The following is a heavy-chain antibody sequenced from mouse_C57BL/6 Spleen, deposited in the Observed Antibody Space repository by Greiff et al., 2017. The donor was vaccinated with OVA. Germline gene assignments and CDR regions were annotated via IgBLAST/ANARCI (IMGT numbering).Heavy chain of an antibody. Sequence: DVQLQESGGGLVQPGGSLKLSCAASGFTFSDYYMYWVRQTPEKRLEWVAYISNGGGSTYYPDTVKGRFTISRDNAKNTLYLQMSRLKSEDTAMYYCARGGYFDVWGTGTTVTVSS. CDR1: GFTFSDYY. V-gene: IGHV5-12*01. J-gene: IGHJ1*03. CDR3: ARGGYFDV. CDR2: ISNGGGST.